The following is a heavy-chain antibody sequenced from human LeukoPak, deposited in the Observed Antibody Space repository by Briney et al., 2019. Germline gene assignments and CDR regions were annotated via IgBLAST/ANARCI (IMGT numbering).Heavy chain of an antibody. J-gene: IGHJ4*02. Sequence: GGSLRLSCAASGFTFSSYWMHWVRQAPGKGLVWVSRINTDGSSTSYADSVKGRFTISRDNAKNTLYLQMNSLRAEDTAVYYCAREGCSSTSCHPFDYWGQGTPVTVSS. D-gene: IGHD2-2*01. CDR2: INTDGSST. V-gene: IGHV3-74*01. CDR3: AREGCSSTSCHPFDY. CDR1: GFTFSSYW.